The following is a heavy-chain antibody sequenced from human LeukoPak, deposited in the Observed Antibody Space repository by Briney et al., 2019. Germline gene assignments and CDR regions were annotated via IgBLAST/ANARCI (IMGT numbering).Heavy chain of an antibody. CDR3: ARHADILTGYPFDY. Sequence: SETLSLTCTVSGGSISSYCWSWIRQPPGKELEWIGYVYYSGSTKYNPSLKSRVTISADTTKNQFSLKLSSVTAADTAVYYCARHADILTGYPFDYWGQGTLVTVSS. J-gene: IGHJ4*02. CDR2: VYYSGST. CDR1: GGSISSYC. D-gene: IGHD3-9*01. V-gene: IGHV4-59*08.